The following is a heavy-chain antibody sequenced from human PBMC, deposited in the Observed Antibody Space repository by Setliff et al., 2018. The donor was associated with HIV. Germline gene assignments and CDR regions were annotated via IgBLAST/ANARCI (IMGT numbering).Heavy chain of an antibody. CDR2: INPKSDGT. J-gene: IGHJ4*02. V-gene: IGHV1-2*04. Sequence: VKVSCKASGYSFTDYYIHWVRQAPGQGLEWMGWINPKSDGTNYAQKFQGWITMTRDTSISTAYMELSRLRSDDTAVYYCARGMDYYDTSGYYQYYFDYWGQGTLVTV. CDR1: GYSFTDYY. CDR3: ARGMDYYDTSGYYQYYFDY. D-gene: IGHD3-22*01.